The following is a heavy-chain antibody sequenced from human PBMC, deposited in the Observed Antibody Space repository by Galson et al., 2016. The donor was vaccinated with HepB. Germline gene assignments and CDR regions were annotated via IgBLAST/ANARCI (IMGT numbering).Heavy chain of an antibody. D-gene: IGHD2-8*02. Sequence: ETLSLTCTVSGGSISGYYCSWIRQPPGKGLEWIGYIYYSGSTNCNPSPTSRVTISADTSKNQFSLNLNSVTAADTAVYYCARCTRVDGMDVWGQGTLVTVSS. J-gene: IGHJ6*02. CDR1: GGSISGYY. CDR2: IYYSGST. V-gene: IGHV4-59*01. CDR3: ARCTRVDGMDV.